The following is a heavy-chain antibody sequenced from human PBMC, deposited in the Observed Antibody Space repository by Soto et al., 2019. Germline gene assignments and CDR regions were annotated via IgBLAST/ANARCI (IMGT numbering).Heavy chain of an antibody. CDR2: SSGSSDST. CDR3: ARRGSGSYYDY. Sequence: EVQLLESGGGLVQPGGSLRFSCAASGFTFSSYAMNWVRQAPGKGLEWVSVSSGSSDSTYYADSVKGRFTISRDNSKNTLYLQMNSLRAEDTAIYYCARRGSGSYYDYWGQGTLVTVSS. J-gene: IGHJ4*02. D-gene: IGHD1-26*01. V-gene: IGHV3-23*01. CDR1: GFTFSSYA.